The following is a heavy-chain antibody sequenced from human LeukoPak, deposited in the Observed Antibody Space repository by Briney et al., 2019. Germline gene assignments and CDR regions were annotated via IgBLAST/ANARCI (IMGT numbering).Heavy chain of an antibody. Sequence: SETLSLTCAVYGGSFSGYSWSWIRQPPGKGLEWIGEINHSGSTNYNPSLKSRVTISVDTSKNQFSLKLSSVTAADTAVYYCARGSPITGTTDYWGQGTLVTVSS. D-gene: IGHD1-7*01. CDR1: GGSFSGYS. J-gene: IGHJ4*02. CDR3: ARGSPITGTTDY. V-gene: IGHV4-34*01. CDR2: INHSGST.